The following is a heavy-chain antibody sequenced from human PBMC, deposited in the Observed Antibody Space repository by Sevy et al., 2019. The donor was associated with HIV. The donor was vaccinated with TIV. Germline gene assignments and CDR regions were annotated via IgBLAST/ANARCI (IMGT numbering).Heavy chain of an antibody. D-gene: IGHD1-26*01. J-gene: IGHJ4*02. Sequence: GGSLRLSCAASGFTFNNFNMNWVRQAPGKGLQWVSPISGSSNYIYYAESLKGRFIISRDNVKDTVFLQMNSLRADDTAVYYCARGPPDGSYDYFDSWGQGTLVTVSS. CDR3: ARGPPDGSYDYFDS. CDR2: ISGSSNYI. CDR1: GFTFNNFN. V-gene: IGHV3-21*06.